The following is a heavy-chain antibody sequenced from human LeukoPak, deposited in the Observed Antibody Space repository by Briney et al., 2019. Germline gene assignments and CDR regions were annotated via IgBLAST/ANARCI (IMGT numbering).Heavy chain of an antibody. V-gene: IGHV3-74*01. CDR1: GCTFSSSW. CDR3: ARGYSGYFYY. Sequence: GGSLRLSCADSGCTFSSSWMHWVRQAPGEGLVWVSRINSDGSITTYADSVKGRFTISRDNAKNTLYLQMNSLRAEDTAVYYCARGYSGYFYYWGQGTLVTVSS. J-gene: IGHJ4*02. D-gene: IGHD5-12*01. CDR2: INSDGSIT.